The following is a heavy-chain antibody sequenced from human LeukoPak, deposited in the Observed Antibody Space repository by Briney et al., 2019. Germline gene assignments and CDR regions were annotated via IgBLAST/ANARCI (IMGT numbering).Heavy chain of an antibody. Sequence: GGSLRLSCAASGFTFDDYAMHWVRQAPGKGLEWVSGISWNSGNIGYADSVKGRFTISRDNAKNLLYLQMSSLTAEDTAVYFCARTTVTPDYWGQGTLVTVSS. CDR1: GFTFDDYA. V-gene: IGHV3-9*01. CDR2: ISWNSGNI. CDR3: ARTTVTPDY. D-gene: IGHD4-17*01. J-gene: IGHJ4*02.